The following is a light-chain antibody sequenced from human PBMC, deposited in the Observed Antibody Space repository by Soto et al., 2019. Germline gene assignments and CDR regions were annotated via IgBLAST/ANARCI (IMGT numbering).Light chain of an antibody. J-gene: IGKJ2*01. CDR1: QSISSW. CDR2: DAS. CDR3: QQYISYSYT. Sequence: DIQMTQSPSTLSASVGDRVTITCRASQSISSWLAWYQQKPGKAPKLLIYDASSLESGVPSRFSGSGSGTEFTLTISSLQPDDFATYYCQQYISYSYTFGQGTKLEI. V-gene: IGKV1-5*01.